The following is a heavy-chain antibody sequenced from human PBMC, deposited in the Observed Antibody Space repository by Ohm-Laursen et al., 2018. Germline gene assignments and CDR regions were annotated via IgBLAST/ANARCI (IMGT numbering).Heavy chain of an antibody. CDR3: ASQYYDYVWGSYRPAVGMDV. Sequence: SLRLSCAASGFTFSSYSMNWVRQAPGTGLERVSYISSSSSTIYYADSVKGGFTISRDNAKNSLYLQMNSLRAEDTAVYYCASQYYDYVWGSYRPAVGMDVWGQGTTVTVSS. CDR2: ISSSSSTI. CDR1: GFTFSSYS. D-gene: IGHD3-16*02. V-gene: IGHV3-48*04. J-gene: IGHJ6*02.